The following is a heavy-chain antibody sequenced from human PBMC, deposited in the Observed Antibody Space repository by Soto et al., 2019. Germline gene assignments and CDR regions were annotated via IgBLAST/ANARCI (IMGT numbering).Heavy chain of an antibody. CDR3: ARGDDFWSGYPSY. J-gene: IGHJ4*02. CDR1: GGSFSGYY. D-gene: IGHD3-3*01. CDR2: INHSGST. V-gene: IGHV4-34*01. Sequence: PSETLSLTCAVYGGSFSGYYWSWIRQPPGKGLEWIGEINHSGSTNYNPSLKSRVTISVDTSKNQFSLKLSSVTAADTAVYYCARGDDFWSGYPSYWGQGTLVTVS.